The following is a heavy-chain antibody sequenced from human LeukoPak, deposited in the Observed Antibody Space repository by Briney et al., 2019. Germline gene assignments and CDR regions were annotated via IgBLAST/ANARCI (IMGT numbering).Heavy chain of an antibody. D-gene: IGHD6-19*01. V-gene: IGHV3-21*01. J-gene: IGHJ4*02. Sequence: GGSLRLSCAASGFTFSSYSMNWVRQAPGKGLEWVSSISSSSYIYYADSVKGRFTISRDNAKNSLYLQMNSLRAEDTAVYYCARARIAVAGTVDYWGQGTLVTVSS. CDR3: ARARIAVAGTVDY. CDR2: ISSSSYI. CDR1: GFTFSSYS.